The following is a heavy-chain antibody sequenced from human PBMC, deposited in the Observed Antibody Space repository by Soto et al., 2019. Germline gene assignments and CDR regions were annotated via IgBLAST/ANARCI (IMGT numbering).Heavy chain of an antibody. CDR2: IYYSGST. CDR3: ARVAGGVAIAFDY. V-gene: IGHV4-61*01. Sequence: QVQLQESGPGLVKPSETLSLTCTVSGGSVSSGSYYWSWIRQPPGKGLEWIGYIYYSGSTNYNPSLKRRVTISVDTSKNQFSLKLSSVTAADTAVYYCARVAGGVAIAFDYWGQGTLVTVSS. J-gene: IGHJ4*02. CDR1: GGSVSSGSYY. D-gene: IGHD5-12*01.